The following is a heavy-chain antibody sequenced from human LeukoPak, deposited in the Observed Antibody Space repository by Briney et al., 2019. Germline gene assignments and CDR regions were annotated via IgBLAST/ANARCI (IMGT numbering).Heavy chain of an antibody. V-gene: IGHV3-30*18. Sequence: PGGSLRLSCAASGFTFSSYGMHWVRQAPGKGLEWVAVISYDGSNKYYADSVRGRFTISRDNSKNTLYLQMNSLRAEDTAVYYCAKDPSSSWYFGYYMDVWGKGTTVTVSS. CDR3: AKDPSSSWYFGYYMDV. D-gene: IGHD6-13*01. CDR2: ISYDGSNK. J-gene: IGHJ6*03. CDR1: GFTFSSYG.